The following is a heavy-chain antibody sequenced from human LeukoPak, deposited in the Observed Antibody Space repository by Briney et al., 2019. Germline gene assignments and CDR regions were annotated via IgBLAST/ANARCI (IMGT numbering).Heavy chain of an antibody. CDR3: ARISYDSSGYFDY. CDR1: GFTFSDYT. J-gene: IGHJ4*02. V-gene: IGHV3-74*01. Sequence: PGGSLRLSCAASGFTFSDYTMNWVRQAPGKGPVWVSRITSDGTNTNYAESVKGRFTISRDNAKNTLYLQMNSLGAEDTAMYYCARISYDSSGYFDYWGQGTLVTVSS. CDR2: ITSDGTNT. D-gene: IGHD3-22*01.